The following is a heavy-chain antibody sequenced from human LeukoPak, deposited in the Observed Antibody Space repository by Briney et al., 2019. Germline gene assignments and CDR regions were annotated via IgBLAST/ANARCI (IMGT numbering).Heavy chain of an antibody. D-gene: IGHD4-17*01. CDR1: GGTFSSYA. V-gene: IGHV1-69*13. CDR3: AREKSYGDYATSQFDY. J-gene: IGHJ4*02. Sequence: SVKVSCKASGGTFSSYAINWVRQAPGQGLEWMGGIIPIFGTANYAQKFQGRVTITADESTSTAYMELSSLRSEDTAVYYCAREKSYGDYATSQFDYWGQGTLVTVSS. CDR2: IIPIFGTA.